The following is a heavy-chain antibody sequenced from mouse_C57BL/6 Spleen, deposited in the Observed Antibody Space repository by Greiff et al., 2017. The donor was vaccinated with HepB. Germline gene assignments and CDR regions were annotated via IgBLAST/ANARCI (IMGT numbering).Heavy chain of an antibody. CDR3: ARSLGPGAYYFDY. CDR1: GYTFTSYW. CDR2: INPSSGYT. J-gene: IGHJ2*01. D-gene: IGHD4-1*01. Sequence: QVQLKESGAELAKPGASVKLSCKASGYTFTSYWMHWVKQRPGQGLEWIGYINPSSGYTKYNQKFKDKATLTADKSSSTAYMQLRSLTYEDSAVYYCARSLGPGAYYFDYWGQGTTLTVSS. V-gene: IGHV1-7*01.